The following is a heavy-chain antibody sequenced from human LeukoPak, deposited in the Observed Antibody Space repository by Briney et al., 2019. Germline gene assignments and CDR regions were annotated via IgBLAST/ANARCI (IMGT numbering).Heavy chain of an antibody. J-gene: IGHJ6*03. CDR2: IYYSGST. CDR1: GGSISSGNYY. Sequence: ASETLSLTCTVSGGSISSGNYYWSWIRQPPGKGLEWIGYIYYSGSTYYNPSLKSRVTISVDTSKNQFSLKLSSVTAADTAVYYCAREAYCSSTSCYSQRHYYYMYVWGKGTTVTVSS. V-gene: IGHV4-30-4*08. D-gene: IGHD2-2*02. CDR3: AREAYCSSTSCYSQRHYYYMYV.